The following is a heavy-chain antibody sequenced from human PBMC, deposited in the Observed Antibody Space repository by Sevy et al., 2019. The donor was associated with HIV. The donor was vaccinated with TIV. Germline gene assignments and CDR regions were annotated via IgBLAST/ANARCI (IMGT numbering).Heavy chain of an antibody. CDR2: LSFGCGEI. CDR1: GFTFSKYS. J-gene: IGHJ4*02. CDR3: AREGCTKPQDY. Sequence: GGSLRLSCAASGFTFSKYSMSWVRQPPGKGLEWVSTLSFGCGEINYADSVKGRFTISRDNSKISVYLQMNNLRPEDTAVYYCAREGCTKPQDYWGQGTLVTVSS. D-gene: IGHD2-8*01. V-gene: IGHV3-23*01.